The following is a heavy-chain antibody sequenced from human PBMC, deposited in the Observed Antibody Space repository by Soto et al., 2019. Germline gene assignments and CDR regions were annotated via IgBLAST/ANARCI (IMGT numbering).Heavy chain of an antibody. CDR1: GASISSGGYS. J-gene: IGHJ5*02. CDR2: IYHSGST. CDR3: ARGDIAQNWWFDP. Sequence: PSETLSLTCAVSGASISSGGYSWSWIRQPPGKGLEWIGYIYHSGSTYYNPSLKSRVTISVDRSKNQFSLKLSSVTAADTAVYYCARGDIAQNWWFDPWGQGTLVTVSS. V-gene: IGHV4-30-2*01. D-gene: IGHD2-15*01.